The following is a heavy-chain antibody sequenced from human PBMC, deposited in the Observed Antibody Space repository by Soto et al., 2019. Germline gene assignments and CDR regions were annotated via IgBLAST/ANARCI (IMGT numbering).Heavy chain of an antibody. V-gene: IGHV4-39*01. Sequence: PSETLSLTGTVSVGSSSSSSYYWGWILQPPGKGLEWIGSISYSGSTYYNPSLKSRVTISVDTSKNQFSLKLSSVTAADTAVYYCARFNWLEEWFGEKDYWGQGTLVTVSS. J-gene: IGHJ4*02. CDR3: ARFNWLEEWFGEKDY. CDR2: ISYSGST. D-gene: IGHD3-10*01. CDR1: VGSSSSSSYY.